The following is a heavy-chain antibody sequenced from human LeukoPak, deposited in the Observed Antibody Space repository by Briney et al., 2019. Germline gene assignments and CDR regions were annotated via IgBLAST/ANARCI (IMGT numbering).Heavy chain of an antibody. CDR3: ARRRESSGLIFDY. CDR2: IIPIFGTA. CDR1: GGTFSSYA. Sequence: GASVEVSCKASGGTFSSYAISWVRQAPGQGLEWMGRIIPIFGTANYAQKFQGRVTITTDESTSTAYMELSSLRSEDTAVYYCARRRESSGLIFDYWGQGTLVTVSS. V-gene: IGHV1-69*05. J-gene: IGHJ4*02. D-gene: IGHD6-19*01.